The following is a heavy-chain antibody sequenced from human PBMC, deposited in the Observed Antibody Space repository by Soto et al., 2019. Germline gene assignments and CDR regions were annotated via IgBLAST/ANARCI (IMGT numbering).Heavy chain of an antibody. CDR1: GGSISGTNW. CDR3: ATSSLRYYYNSTSPIDY. Sequence: ASETLSLTCGVSGGSISGTNWWSWVRHPPGKGLEWIGEIYHSGSTNYNPSLSLKSRVTISVDKSKNQFSLKLNSVTAADTAVYYCATSSLRYYYNSTSPIDYWGQGTLVTVSS. J-gene: IGHJ4*02. V-gene: IGHV4-4*02. CDR2: IYHSGST. D-gene: IGHD3-22*01.